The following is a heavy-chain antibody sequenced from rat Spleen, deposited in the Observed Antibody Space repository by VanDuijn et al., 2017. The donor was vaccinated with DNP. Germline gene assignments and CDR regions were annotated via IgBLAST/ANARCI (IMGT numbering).Heavy chain of an antibody. J-gene: IGHJ4*01. CDR1: GFTFSDYP. V-gene: IGHV5S10*01. CDR3: ATHGYEDYYRYYAMDA. D-gene: IGHD1-12*03. Sequence: EVQLVESGGGLVQPGRSLKLSCAASGFTFSDYPMAWVRQAPKRGLEWVATITYDGGRTYYRDSVKGRFNISRDNAKSTLNLQMDSLRSEDTATYYFATHGYEDYYRYYAMDAWGQGTSVTVSS. CDR2: ITYDGGRT.